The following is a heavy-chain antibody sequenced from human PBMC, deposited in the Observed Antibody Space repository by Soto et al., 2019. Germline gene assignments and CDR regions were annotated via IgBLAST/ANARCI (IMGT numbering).Heavy chain of an antibody. CDR2: ISAYNGNT. CDR1: GYTFTSYG. J-gene: IGHJ6*02. V-gene: IGHV1-18*04. D-gene: IGHD1-26*01. CDR3: ARDGGGSYFSLYYYYGMDV. Sequence: QVQLVQSGAEVKKPGASVKVSCKASGYTFTSYGISWVRQAPGQGLEWMGWISAYNGNTNYAQKLQGRVTMTTDTSTSTAYMEVRSLRSDDTAVYYCARDGGGSYFSLYYYYGMDVWGQGTTVTVSS.